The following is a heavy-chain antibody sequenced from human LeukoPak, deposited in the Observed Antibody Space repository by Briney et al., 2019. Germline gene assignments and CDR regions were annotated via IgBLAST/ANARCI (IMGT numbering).Heavy chain of an antibody. V-gene: IGHV4-59*12. D-gene: IGHD1-14*01. CDR1: LDSTTSDFW. Sequence: SETLSLTCTVSLDSTTSDFWSWVRQPPGKSLEWIGEIHRSGSPNYNPSLQSRVTISIDRSRNQIVLELPSVAAADTAVYYCAREILGGFNPGAYWGQGTLVTVSS. CDR2: IHRSGSP. CDR3: AREILGGFNPGAY. J-gene: IGHJ4*02.